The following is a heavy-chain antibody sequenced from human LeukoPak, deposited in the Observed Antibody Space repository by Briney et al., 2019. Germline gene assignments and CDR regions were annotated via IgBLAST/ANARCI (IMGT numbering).Heavy chain of an antibody. J-gene: IGHJ3*02. V-gene: IGHV4-59*08. Sequence: SETLSLTCTVSGDSISNYYWSRIRQPPGKGLEWIGFIYYSGSTNYNPSLRSRVTISVDTSKNQFSLKLSSVTAADTAVYYCARHWGDSPNHSDDLYAFDIWGQGTMVTVSS. D-gene: IGHD1-14*01. CDR2: IYYSGST. CDR1: GDSISNYY. CDR3: ARHWGDSPNHSDDLYAFDI.